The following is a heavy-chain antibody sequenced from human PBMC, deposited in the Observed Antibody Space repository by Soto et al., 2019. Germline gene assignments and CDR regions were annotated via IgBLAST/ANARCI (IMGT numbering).Heavy chain of an antibody. CDR2: IYYSGST. V-gene: IGHV4-30-4*01. CDR1: GGAISSGDYY. Sequence: SETLSLTCTVSGGAISSGDYYWSWIRQPPGKGLDWIGYIYYSGSTYYNPSLKSRATISMDTSKNQISLKLSSVTAADTAVYYCARDLGGYYFDYWGQGTLVTVSS. CDR3: ARDLGGYYFDY. D-gene: IGHD3-16*01. J-gene: IGHJ4*02.